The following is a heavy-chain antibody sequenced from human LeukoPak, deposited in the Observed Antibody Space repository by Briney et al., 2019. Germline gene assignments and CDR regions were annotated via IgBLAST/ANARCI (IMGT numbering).Heavy chain of an antibody. Sequence: PSETLSLTCTVSGGSISSYYWSWIRQPPGKGLEWIGYIYYSGSTNYNPSLKRRVTISVDTSKNQFSLKLSSVTAADTAVYYCARENYYDSSGYFVYWGQGTLVTVSS. D-gene: IGHD3-22*01. CDR3: ARENYYDSSGYFVY. CDR2: IYYSGST. CDR1: GGSISSYY. V-gene: IGHV4-59*01. J-gene: IGHJ4*02.